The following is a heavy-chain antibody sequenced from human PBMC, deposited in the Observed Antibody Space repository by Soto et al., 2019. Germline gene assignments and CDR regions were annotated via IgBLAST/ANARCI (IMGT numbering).Heavy chain of an antibody. CDR2: ISAYNGNT. V-gene: IGHV1-18*01. CDR3: ASGGTPIDY. CDR1: GYTFTNFG. J-gene: IGHJ4*02. D-gene: IGHD3-16*01. Sequence: QVQLVQSGAEVKKPGASVKVSCKASGYTFTNFGISWVRQAPGQGLEWMGWISAYNGNTNYAQNFQGRVTMTTDTSTRTAYMELRSRRSDDTAVYYGASGGTPIDYLGQGTLVTVSS.